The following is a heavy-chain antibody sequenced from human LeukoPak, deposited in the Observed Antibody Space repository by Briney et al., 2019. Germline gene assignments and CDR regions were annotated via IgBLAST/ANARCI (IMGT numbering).Heavy chain of an antibody. J-gene: IGHJ4*02. Sequence: ASVKVSCKASGYTFTGYYMHWVRQAPGQGLEWMGWINPNSGGTNYAQKFQGRVTMTRDTSISTAYMELSRLRSDDTAVYYCARGDIEHSTTFDYWGQGTLVTVSS. CDR2: INPNSGGT. CDR3: ARGDIEHSTTFDY. D-gene: IGHD2-15*01. CDR1: GYTFTGYY. V-gene: IGHV1-2*02.